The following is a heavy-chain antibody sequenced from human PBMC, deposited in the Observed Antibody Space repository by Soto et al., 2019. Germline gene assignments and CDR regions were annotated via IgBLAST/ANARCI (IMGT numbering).Heavy chain of an antibody. CDR1: GGSISSGYYY. CDR3: ARVYDSSGYTLDYFDY. V-gene: IGHV4-30-4*02. D-gene: IGHD3-22*01. Sequence: PSETLSLTCSVSGGSISSGYYYWSWIRQPPGKGLEWIGNIYYSGNTYYNPSLKSRLIISVDTSKNQFSLKLSSVTAADTAVYYCARVYDSSGYTLDYFDYWGQGTLVTVSS. CDR2: IYYSGNT. J-gene: IGHJ4*02.